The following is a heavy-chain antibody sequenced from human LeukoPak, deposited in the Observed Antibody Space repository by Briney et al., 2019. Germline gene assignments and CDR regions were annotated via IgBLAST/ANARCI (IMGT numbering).Heavy chain of an antibody. V-gene: IGHV3-30*03. J-gene: IGHJ6*02. D-gene: IGHD4-23*01. CDR3: ASINYGGNSWFGYYYYGMDV. CDR1: GFTFSSYG. Sequence: GGSLRLSCAASGFTFSSYGMHWVRQAPGKGLEWVAVISYDGSNKYYADSVKGRFTISRDNSKNTLYLQMNSLRAEDTAVYYCASINYGGNSWFGYYYYGMDVWGQGTTVTVSS. CDR2: ISYDGSNK.